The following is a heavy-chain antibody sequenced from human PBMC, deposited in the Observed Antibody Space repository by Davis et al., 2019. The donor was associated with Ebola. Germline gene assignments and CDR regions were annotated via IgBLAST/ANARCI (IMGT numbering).Heavy chain of an antibody. CDR3: ARAPNYDVLTGTSSYYFDY. J-gene: IGHJ4*02. CDR2: ISGFNTNT. V-gene: IGHV1-18*04. CDR1: AYTFTSYG. D-gene: IGHD3-9*01. Sequence: ASVKLSCKSSAYTFTSYGLVWDRQAPGLGLEWTGWISGFNTNTNFAQKFQGRVTVSKDTSTNTAYMDLRSLSSDDTAIYYCARAPNYDVLTGTSSYYFDYWGQGTLVTVSS.